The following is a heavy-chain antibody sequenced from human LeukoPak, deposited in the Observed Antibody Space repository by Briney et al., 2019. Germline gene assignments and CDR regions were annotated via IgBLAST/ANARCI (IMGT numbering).Heavy chain of an antibody. J-gene: IGHJ4*02. CDR2: INHSGST. V-gene: IGHV4-34*01. CDR3: ASGSYQPAYDY. D-gene: IGHD2-2*01. CDR1: GGSFSGYY. Sequence: LETLSLTCAVYGGSFSGYYWSWIRQPPGKGLEWIGEINHSGSTNYNPSLKSRVTISVDTSKNQFSLKLSSVTAADTAVYYCASGSYQPAYDYWGQGTLVTVSS.